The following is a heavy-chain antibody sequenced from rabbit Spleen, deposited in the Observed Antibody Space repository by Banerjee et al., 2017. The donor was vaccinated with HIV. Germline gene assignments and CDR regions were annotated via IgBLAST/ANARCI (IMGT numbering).Heavy chain of an antibody. CDR2: IRVDNAAT. V-gene: IGHV1S40*01. D-gene: IGHD2-1*01. J-gene: IGHJ2*01. CDR3: TRSPSGATDWGAFDP. CDR1: GIDFSSTYY. Sequence: QSLEESGGDLVKPGASLTLTFTASGIDFSSTYYMCWVRQAPGKGLEWIGCIRVDNAATYYASWEKGRFTITRITSLKTVTLQLNSLTDADTATYFCTRSPSGATDWGAFDPWGQGTRVTVS.